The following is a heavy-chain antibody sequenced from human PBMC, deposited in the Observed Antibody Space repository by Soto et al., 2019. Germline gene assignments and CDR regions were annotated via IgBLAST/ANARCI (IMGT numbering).Heavy chain of an antibody. CDR2: TSASNGNR. J-gene: IGHJ4*02. CDR1: GYDFSSYG. V-gene: IGHV1-18*04. D-gene: IGHD2-2*01. CDR3: VRDPQRNDY. Sequence: QVQLVQSGAEVKKPGASVKVSCKASGYDFSSYGISWVRQAPGQGLEWMGWTSASNGNRDYAQQFPGRVTMTSDTSRTTAYMELRSLRSDDTAVYYCVRDPQRNDYWGQGTLVNVSS.